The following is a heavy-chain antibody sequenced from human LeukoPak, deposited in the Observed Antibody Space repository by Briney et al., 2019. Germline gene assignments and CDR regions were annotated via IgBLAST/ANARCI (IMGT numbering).Heavy chain of an antibody. CDR3: ARSRGDLRGYCSGGSCKLLFY. CDR2: INPNSGGT. CDR1: GYTFTGYY. J-gene: IGHJ4*02. D-gene: IGHD2-15*01. Sequence: ASVKVSCKASGYTFTGYYMHWVRQAPGQGLEWMGWINPNSGGTNYAQKFQGRVTMTRDTSISTAYMELSRLRSDDTAVYYCARSRGDLRGYCSGGSCKLLFYWGQGTLVTVSS. V-gene: IGHV1-2*02.